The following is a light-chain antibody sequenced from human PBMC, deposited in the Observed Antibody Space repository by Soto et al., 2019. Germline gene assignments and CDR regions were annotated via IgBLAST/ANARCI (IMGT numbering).Light chain of an antibody. CDR1: QSISSW. CDR2: KAS. V-gene: IGKV1-5*03. J-gene: IGKJ1*01. Sequence: DIQMTQSPSTLSASVGDKVTITCRASQSISSWLAWYQQRPGKAPKLLLYKASNLESGVTSRFSGSGSGTELTLTSNGLHPDDFAPYYGQQYYTYPWSFGAGTRVEIK. CDR3: QQYYTYPWS.